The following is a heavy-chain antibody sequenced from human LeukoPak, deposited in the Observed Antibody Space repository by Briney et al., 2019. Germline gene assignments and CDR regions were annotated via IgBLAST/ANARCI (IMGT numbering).Heavy chain of an antibody. CDR1: GFTFSSYA. CDR2: IYSGGTT. J-gene: IGHJ6*03. CDR3: ARRSDSYYYMDV. Sequence: PGGSLRLSCAASGFTFSSYAMSWVRQAPGKGLEWVSVIYSGGTTYYADSVKGRFAISRDNSKNTLYLQMNSPRAEDTAVYYCARRSDSYYYMDVWAKGTTVTVSS. V-gene: IGHV3-53*01.